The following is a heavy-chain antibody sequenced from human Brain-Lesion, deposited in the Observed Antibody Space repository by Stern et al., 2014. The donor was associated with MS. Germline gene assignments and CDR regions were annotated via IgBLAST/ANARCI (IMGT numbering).Heavy chain of an antibody. Sequence: QVQLVPSGAEVKKPGASVKVSCKVSGYTLTELSMHWVRQAPRKGLAWMGGFDPEDGETIYSQKCQGRVTMTEDTSTDTAYMELSSLRSEDTAVYYCATLSPGAGGNYYRHFDYWGQGTLVTVSS. CDR2: FDPEDGET. V-gene: IGHV1-24*01. CDR3: ATLSPGAGGNYYRHFDY. CDR1: GYTLTELS. J-gene: IGHJ4*02. D-gene: IGHD1-26*01.